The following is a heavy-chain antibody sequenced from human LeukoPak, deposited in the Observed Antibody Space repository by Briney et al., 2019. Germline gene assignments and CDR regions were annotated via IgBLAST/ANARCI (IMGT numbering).Heavy chain of an antibody. J-gene: IGHJ4*02. CDR3: TLYNY. D-gene: IGHD2-2*02. CDR1: GYSFTSQD. CDR2: INPGNGDT. V-gene: IGHV1-3*03. Sequence: ASVKVSCKTSGYSFTSQDMHWVRQAPGQSLEWMGCINPGNGDTKYSQEFQGRVTITRDTSATTAYMELSSLRSDDMAVYYCTLYNYWGQGTLDTVS.